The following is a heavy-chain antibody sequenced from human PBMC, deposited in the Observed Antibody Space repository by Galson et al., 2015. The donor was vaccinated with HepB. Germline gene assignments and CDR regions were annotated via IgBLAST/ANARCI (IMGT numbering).Heavy chain of an antibody. Sequence: VKVSCKVSGYTFTDYYMHRVQQAPGKGLEWMGLVDPEDGETIYAEKFQGRVTITADTSTDTAYMELSSLRSEDTAVYYCATGDIVATGFDYWGQGTLVTVSS. D-gene: IGHD5-12*01. J-gene: IGHJ4*02. V-gene: IGHV1-69-2*01. CDR1: GYTFTDYY. CDR2: VDPEDGET. CDR3: ATGDIVATGFDY.